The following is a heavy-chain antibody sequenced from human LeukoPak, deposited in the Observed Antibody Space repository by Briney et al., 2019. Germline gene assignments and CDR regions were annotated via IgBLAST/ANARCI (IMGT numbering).Heavy chain of an antibody. V-gene: IGHV3-15*07. Sequence: GGSLRLSCAGSGFSFSSAWMNWVRQAPGKGLEWVGLINSNTNGGTTAYAAPVKGRFTISRDDSKNTLYLQMDSLKTEDTGVYYCTTEYWGSNYWGQGTLVIVSS. J-gene: IGHJ4*02. CDR2: INSNTNGGTT. CDR1: GFSFSSAW. CDR3: TTEYWGSNY. D-gene: IGHD7-27*01.